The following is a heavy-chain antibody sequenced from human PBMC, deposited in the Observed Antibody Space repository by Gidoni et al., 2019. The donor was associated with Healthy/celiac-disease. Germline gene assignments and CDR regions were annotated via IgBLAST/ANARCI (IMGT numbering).Heavy chain of an antibody. V-gene: IGHV3-21*01. Sequence: EVQLVESGGGLVKPGGSLSLSCAASGFTFSRYSMNWVRQAPGKGLEGVSSISSSSSYIYYADSVKGRFTISRDNAKNSLYLQMNSLRAEDTAVYYCARVVSGWYRFDIWGQGTMVTVSS. J-gene: IGHJ3*02. CDR3: ARVVSGWYRFDI. D-gene: IGHD6-19*01. CDR1: GFTFSRYS. CDR2: ISSSSSYI.